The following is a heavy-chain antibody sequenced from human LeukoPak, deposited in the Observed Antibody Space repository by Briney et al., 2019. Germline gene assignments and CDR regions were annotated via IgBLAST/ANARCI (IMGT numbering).Heavy chain of an antibody. CDR3: TRDISHYDSSGYIWLGY. CDR1: GFTFSSYA. J-gene: IGHJ4*02. V-gene: IGHV3-49*04. D-gene: IGHD3-22*01. CDR2: TKNKTNRGTT. Sequence: PGGSLRLSCAASGFTFSSYAMHWVRQAPGKGLEWVGFTKNKTNRGTTEYAASVKGRSTISRDDSKSIAYLQMNSLKTEDTAVYYYTRDISHYDSSGYIWLGYWGQGTLVTVSS.